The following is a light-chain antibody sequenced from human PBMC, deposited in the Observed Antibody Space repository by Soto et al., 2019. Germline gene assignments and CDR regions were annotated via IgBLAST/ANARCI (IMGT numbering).Light chain of an antibody. V-gene: IGLV2-8*01. CDR2: EVT. J-gene: IGLJ1*01. Sequence: QSVLAQPPSASGSPGQSVTISCTGTSSDVGDNYVSWYQKHLGKAPKLIIYEVTLRPSGVPDRFSGSKSGNTASLTVSGLQADDEADYYCSAYAGSNTFVFGTGTKLTVL. CDR3: SAYAGSNTFV. CDR1: SSDVGDNY.